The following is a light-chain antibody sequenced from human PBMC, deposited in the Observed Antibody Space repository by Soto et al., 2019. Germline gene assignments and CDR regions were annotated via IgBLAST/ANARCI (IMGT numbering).Light chain of an antibody. CDR1: KLGDKY. V-gene: IGLV3-1*01. J-gene: IGLJ2*01. Sequence: SYELTQPPSVSVSSGQTASIPCSGDKLGDKYACWYQQKPGQSPVLVIYHDTKRPSGIPERFSGSNSGYTATLTISGTQAMDEADYYCQAWDSSTAVFGRGTKLTVL. CDR2: HDT. CDR3: QAWDSSTAV.